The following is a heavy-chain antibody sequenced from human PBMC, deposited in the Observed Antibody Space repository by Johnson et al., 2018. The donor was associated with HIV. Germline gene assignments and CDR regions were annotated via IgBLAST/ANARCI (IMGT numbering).Heavy chain of an antibody. D-gene: IGHD3-10*01. Sequence: VQLVESGGGLVKPGGSLRLSCAASGFSFGDYYMSWIRQSPGKGLEWVSGINWNGGSTGYADSVKGRFTISRDNAKNSLYLQMNSLRAEDTALYYCARVRGVRGAHDGVDIWGQGTMVTVSS. J-gene: IGHJ3*02. CDR2: INWNGGST. CDR3: ARVRGVRGAHDGVDI. V-gene: IGHV3-20*04. CDR1: GFSFGDYY.